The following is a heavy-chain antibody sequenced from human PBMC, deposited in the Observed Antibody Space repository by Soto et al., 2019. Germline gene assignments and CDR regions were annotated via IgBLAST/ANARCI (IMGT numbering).Heavy chain of an antibody. J-gene: IGHJ4*02. CDR3: GKVLVGATGHTDSDS. Sequence: SETLSLTCTVSGGSIYRSGYYWGWIRQPPGRGLEWIGNIDYNGVTYSNPSLKSRVTISRGTSKNQFSLKLTSVTAADTALYYCGKVLVGATGHTDSDSWGPGTLVTVSS. D-gene: IGHD2-15*01. V-gene: IGHV4-39*01. CDR1: GGSIYRSGYY. CDR2: IDYNGVT.